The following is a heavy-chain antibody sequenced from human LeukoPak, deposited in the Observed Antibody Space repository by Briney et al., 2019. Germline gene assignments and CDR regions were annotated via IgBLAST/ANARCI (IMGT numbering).Heavy chain of an antibody. CDR2: INNNGGST. CDR3: ARRGWDLSYFDY. D-gene: IGHD1-26*01. V-gene: IGHV3-64*01. J-gene: IGHJ4*02. CDR1: GFTFSTYA. Sequence: GGSLRLSCTASGFTFSTYAMHWVRQAPGKGPEYVSSINNNGGSTFYVNSVKGRFTISRDNSRNTLYLQMGSLRPEDMAVYYCARRGWDLSYFDYWGQGTLVTVSS.